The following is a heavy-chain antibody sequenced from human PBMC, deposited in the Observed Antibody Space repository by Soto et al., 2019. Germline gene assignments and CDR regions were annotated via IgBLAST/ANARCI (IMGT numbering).Heavy chain of an antibody. J-gene: IGHJ4*02. CDR1: GYTFTSYY. Sequence: ASVKVSCKASGYTFTSYYMHWVRQAPGQGLEWMGIINPSGGSTSYAQKFQGRVTMTRDTSTSTVYMELSSLRSEDTAVYYCARVTDGRYFDWLLPSPWELDVYYFDYWGKGTLVTVSS. CDR2: INPSGGST. D-gene: IGHD3-9*01. V-gene: IGHV1-46*03. CDR3: ARVTDGRYFDWLLPSPWELDVYYFDY.